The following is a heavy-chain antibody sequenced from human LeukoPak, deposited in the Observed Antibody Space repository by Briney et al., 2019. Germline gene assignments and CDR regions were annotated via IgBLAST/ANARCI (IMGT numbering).Heavy chain of an antibody. J-gene: IGHJ4*02. CDR3: ARDRDGFWSGYYILDY. CDR1: GGSISSGSYY. CDR2: IYTSGST. D-gene: IGHD3-3*01. V-gene: IGHV4-61*02. Sequence: SQTLSLTCTVSGGSISSGSYYWSWIRQPAGKGLEWIGRIYTSGSTNYNPSLKSRVTISVDTSKNQFSLKLSSVTAADTAVYYCARDRDGFWSGYYILDYWGQGTLVTVSS.